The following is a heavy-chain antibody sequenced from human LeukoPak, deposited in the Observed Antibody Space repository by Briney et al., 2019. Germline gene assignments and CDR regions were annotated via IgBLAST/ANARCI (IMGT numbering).Heavy chain of an antibody. CDR1: GGSFSGYY. J-gene: IGHJ4*02. CDR3: ARLGTAMVTSIDY. CDR2: ITHSGSS. Sequence: SETLSLTCAVYGGSFSGYYWSWIRQPPGKGLEWIGEITHSGSSNYNPSLKSRVTISVDTSKNQFSLNLTSVTAADTAVYYCARLGTAMVTSIDYWGQGNLVTVSS. D-gene: IGHD5-18*01. V-gene: IGHV4-34*01.